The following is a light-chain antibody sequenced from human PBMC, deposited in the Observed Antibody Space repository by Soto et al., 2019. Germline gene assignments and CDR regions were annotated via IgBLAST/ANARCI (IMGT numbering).Light chain of an antibody. CDR2: AAS. J-gene: IGKJ1*01. Sequence: DIQMTQSPSSLSASVGDRVTITCRASQSISSYLNWYQQKPGKAPKLLIYAASSLQSGVPSRFSGSGSGTDFTLTISSLQPEDFATYYCQQSYRTKTFGQGTKVDIK. CDR1: QSISSY. V-gene: IGKV1-39*01. CDR3: QQSYRTKT.